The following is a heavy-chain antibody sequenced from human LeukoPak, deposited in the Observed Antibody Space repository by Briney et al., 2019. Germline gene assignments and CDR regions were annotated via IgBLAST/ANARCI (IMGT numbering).Heavy chain of an antibody. CDR1: GGSFSGYY. CDR2: INHSGST. J-gene: IGHJ4*02. V-gene: IGHV4-34*01. CDR3: ARETVAGTYYFDY. Sequence: SETLSLTCAVYGGSFSGYYWSWIRQPPGKGLEWIGEINHSGSTNYNPSLKSRVTISVDTSKNQFSLKLSSVTAADTAVYYCARETVAGTYYFDYWGQGTLATVSS. D-gene: IGHD6-19*01.